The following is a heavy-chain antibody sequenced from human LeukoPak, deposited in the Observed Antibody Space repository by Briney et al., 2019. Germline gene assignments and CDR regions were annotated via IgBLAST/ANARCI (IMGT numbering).Heavy chain of an antibody. V-gene: IGHV3-7*01. D-gene: IGHD2-15*01. CDR3: GNQCSGGTCPEH. CDR2: MQHDGNVK. CDR1: GFSISRYW. J-gene: IGHJ1*01. Sequence: PGGSLRLSCAASGFSISRYWMTWVRQAPGKGLEWVGNMQHDGNVKHYVDSVRGRFTISRDNAKNSVYLQMNSLRAEDSAVYFGGNQCSGGTCPEHWGQGTQVTVSS.